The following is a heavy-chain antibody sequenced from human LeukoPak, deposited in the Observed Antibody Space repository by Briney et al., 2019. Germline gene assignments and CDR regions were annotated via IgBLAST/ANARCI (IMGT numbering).Heavy chain of an antibody. CDR3: ARGLIFYDFWSGYYYDY. Sequence: GGSLRLSCAASGFTFSSCWMHWVRQPPGEGLVWVSRINTDGIYTTYADSVKGRFTISRDNSKNTLFLQMNSLRAEDTAVYYCARGLIFYDFWSGYYYDYWGQGTLVTVSS. CDR1: GFTFSSCW. CDR2: INTDGIYT. D-gene: IGHD3-3*01. V-gene: IGHV3-74*01. J-gene: IGHJ4*02.